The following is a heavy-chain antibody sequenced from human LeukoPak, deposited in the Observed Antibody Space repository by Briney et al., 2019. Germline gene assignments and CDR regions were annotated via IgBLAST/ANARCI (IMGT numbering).Heavy chain of an antibody. CDR1: GDYSISDGHW. D-gene: IGHD6-19*01. CDR2: IYQSGST. CDR3: ASRSSGWYRRYFDY. Sequence: SETLSLTCVVSGDYSISDGHWWSWVRQPPGKGLEWIGEIYQSGSTNFNPSLKSRATISVDKSKNQFSLKLSSVTAADTAVYYCASRSSGWYRRYFDYWGQGTLVTVSS. J-gene: IGHJ4*02. V-gene: IGHV4-4*02.